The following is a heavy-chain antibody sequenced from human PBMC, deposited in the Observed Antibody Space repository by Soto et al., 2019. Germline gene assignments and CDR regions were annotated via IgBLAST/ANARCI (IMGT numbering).Heavy chain of an antibody. J-gene: IGHJ4*02. V-gene: IGHV3-53*02. CDR3: AREFRDGWTGNLDY. D-gene: IGHD6-19*01. CDR2: IYSGGST. CDR1: GFTVSSNY. Sequence: EVQLVETGGGLIQPGGSLRLSCAASGFTVSSNYMSWVRQAPGKGLEWVSVIYSGGSTYYADSVKVRFTISRDNSKNTLYLQMNSLRAEDTAVYYCAREFRDGWTGNLDYWGQGTLVTVSS.